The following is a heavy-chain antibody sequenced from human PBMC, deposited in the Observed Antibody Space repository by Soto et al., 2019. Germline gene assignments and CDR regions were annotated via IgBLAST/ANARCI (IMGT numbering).Heavy chain of an antibody. CDR2: ICGSGGST. CDR1: GFTFSSYA. V-gene: IGHV3-23*01. CDR3: AKSTSGYYGFAP. J-gene: IGHJ5*02. D-gene: IGHD3-3*01. Sequence: EVQLLESGGGLVQPGGSLRLSCAASGFTFSSYAMSWVRQAPGKGLEWVSAICGSGGSTYYADSVKGRFTISRDNSKNTLYLQMNSLRAEDTAVYYCAKSTSGYYGFAPWGQGTLVTVSS.